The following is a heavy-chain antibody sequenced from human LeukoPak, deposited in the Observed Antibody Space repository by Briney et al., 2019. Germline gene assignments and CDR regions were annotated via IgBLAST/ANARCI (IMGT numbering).Heavy chain of an antibody. J-gene: IGHJ4*02. V-gene: IGHV3-30*04. CDR1: GFTFSSYA. Sequence: GGSLRLSCAASGFTFSSYAMHWVRQAPGKGLEWVAVISYDGSNKYYADSVKGRFTISRDNSKNFLYLQMNSLRAEDAAVYYCARTYYDILTGYNPYFDYWGQGILVTVSS. CDR3: ARTYYDILTGYNPYFDY. D-gene: IGHD3-9*01. CDR2: ISYDGSNK.